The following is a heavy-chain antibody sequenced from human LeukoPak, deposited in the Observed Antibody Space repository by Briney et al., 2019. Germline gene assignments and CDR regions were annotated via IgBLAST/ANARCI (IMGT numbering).Heavy chain of an antibody. CDR2: TTPTGGYK. V-gene: IGHV3-21*01. J-gene: IGHJ1*01. CDR3: GREFFGVVICDALAG. D-gene: IGHD3-3*01. CDR1: GFLFNNYS. Sequence: GVSLSLFYGACGFLFNNYSMHWVRQASGKALEWVSTTTPTGGYKNNTGSVKGRFTISRDNAKTPTYLQMNSLRAGDRAVYYCGREFFGVVICDALAGWGQGTLVTVSS.